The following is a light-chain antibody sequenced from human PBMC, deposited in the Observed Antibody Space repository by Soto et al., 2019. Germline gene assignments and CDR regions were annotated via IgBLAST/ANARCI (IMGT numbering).Light chain of an antibody. CDR3: SSYADSSNLV. CDR1: SSDIGNYNL. J-gene: IGLJ2*01. CDR2: EGS. V-gene: IGLV2-23*01. Sequence: QSALTQPASVSGSPGQSITISCTGTSSDIGNYNLVSWYQQHPGKAPKLMIYEGSKRPSGVSNRFSGSQSGNTASLTISGLQAEDEADYYCSSYADSSNLVFGGGTKVTVL.